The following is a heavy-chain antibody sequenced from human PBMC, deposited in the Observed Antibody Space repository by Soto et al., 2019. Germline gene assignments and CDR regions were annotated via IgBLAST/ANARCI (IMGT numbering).Heavy chain of an antibody. V-gene: IGHV3-7*04. CDR3: ARASSGTSGAIDY. D-gene: IGHD2-2*01. CDR1: GFPFSSYW. Sequence: PGASLRLSCAASGFPFSSYWMSWVRQDPGKGLEWVANIKQDGSEKYYVDSVKGRFTISRDNAENSVYLQMNSLTVEDTAMYYCARASSGTSGAIDYWGQGTLVTVSS. J-gene: IGHJ4*02. CDR2: IKQDGSEK.